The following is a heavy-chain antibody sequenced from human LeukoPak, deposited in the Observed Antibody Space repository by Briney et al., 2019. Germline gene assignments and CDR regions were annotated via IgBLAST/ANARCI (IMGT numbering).Heavy chain of an antibody. J-gene: IGHJ4*02. D-gene: IGHD6-13*01. CDR3: ARVGGSSWFDY. V-gene: IGHV4-34*01. Sequence: SETLSLTCAVYGGSFSGYYWSWIRQPPGKGLEWIGEINHSGSTNYNPSLKSRVTISVGTSKNQFSLKLSSVTAADTAVYYCARVGGSSWFDYWGQGTLVTVSS. CDR2: INHSGST. CDR1: GGSFSGYY.